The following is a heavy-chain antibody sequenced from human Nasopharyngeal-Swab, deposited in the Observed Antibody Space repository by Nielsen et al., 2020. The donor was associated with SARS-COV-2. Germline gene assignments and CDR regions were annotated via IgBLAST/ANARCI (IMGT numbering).Heavy chain of an antibody. CDR1: GFNVSSNY. Sequence: GGSLRLSCAASGFNVSSNYMSWVRQAPGKGLEWVSIIYSGGSTYYSDSVKCRSTISRDNSKNTLYLQMNSLRADDTAVYYCARQRPGGMDVWGQGTTVSVSS. CDR3: ARQRPGGMDV. V-gene: IGHV3-53*01. CDR2: IYSGGST. J-gene: IGHJ6*02.